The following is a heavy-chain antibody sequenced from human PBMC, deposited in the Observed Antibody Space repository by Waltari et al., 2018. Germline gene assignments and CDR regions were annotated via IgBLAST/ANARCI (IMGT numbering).Heavy chain of an antibody. CDR1: GGSISSGGYY. D-gene: IGHD6-19*01. CDR3: TTDRLGSSGWSGNYYYYGMDV. CDR2: IYHSGMT. V-gene: IGHV4-31*09. J-gene: IGHJ6*02. Sequence: QVQLQESGPGLVKPSQTLSLTCTVSGGSISSGGYYWSWIRQHPGKGLGWIGYIYHSGMTYYNPCLQSRVTISVDRSKNQFTLKLGSVTAADTAVYYCTTDRLGSSGWSGNYYYYGMDVWGQGTTVTVSS.